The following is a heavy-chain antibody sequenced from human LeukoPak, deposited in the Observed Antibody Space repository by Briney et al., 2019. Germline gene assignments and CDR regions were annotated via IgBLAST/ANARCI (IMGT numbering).Heavy chain of an antibody. CDR2: SSSTSRYI. D-gene: IGHD5-12*01. Sequence: GGSLRLSCAASGYTLCLYSVNCVRQAPGKGVEWASSSSSTSRYIYSAAAMNGRFTISRDNDKNSLYLKMNSLRAEDTAVYYCARGGGRYSGFSDHWGQGTLVTVSS. CDR1: GYTLCLYS. CDR3: ARGGGRYSGFSDH. V-gene: IGHV3-21*01. J-gene: IGHJ4*02.